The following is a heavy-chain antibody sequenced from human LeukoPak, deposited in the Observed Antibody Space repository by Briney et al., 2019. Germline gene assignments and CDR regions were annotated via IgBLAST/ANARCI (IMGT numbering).Heavy chain of an antibody. CDR3: ARGLRPSTALAGMDV. CDR2: INPNSGGT. V-gene: IGHV1-2*02. CDR1: GYTFTGYY. Sequence: ASVKVSCKASGYTFTGYYMHWVRQAPGQGLEWMGWINPNSGGTNYAQKFQGGVTMTRDTSISTAYMELSRLRSDDTAVYYCARGLRPSTALAGMDVWGQGTTVTVSS. D-gene: IGHD4-11*01. J-gene: IGHJ6*02.